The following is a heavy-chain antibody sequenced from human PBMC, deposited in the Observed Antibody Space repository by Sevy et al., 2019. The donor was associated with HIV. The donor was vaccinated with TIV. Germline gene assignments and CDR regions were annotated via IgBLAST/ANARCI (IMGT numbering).Heavy chain of an antibody. D-gene: IGHD6-19*01. CDR3: ARESIAVDGIGYYFDY. V-gene: IGHV3-33*01. J-gene: IGHJ4*02. CDR2: IWYDGTNK. CDR1: GFTYSSYG. Sequence: GGSLRLSCAASGFTYSSYGMHWVRQAPGKGLEWVAVIWYDGTNKEYADSVKGRFTISRVNSKNTLYLQVNSLRAEDTAVYYCARESIAVDGIGYYFDYWGQGTLVTVSS.